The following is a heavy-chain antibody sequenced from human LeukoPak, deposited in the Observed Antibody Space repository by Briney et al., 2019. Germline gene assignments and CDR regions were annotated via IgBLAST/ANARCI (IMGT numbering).Heavy chain of an antibody. D-gene: IGHD3-3*01. Sequence: SETLSLTCAVSGGSVTSTNWWTWVRPPPGKGMEWIGEVYLDGMTNYNPSLKTRLILSVHLPDNHISLKLTSVPAADTAVYYCAREGGFYRPFDYSGQGTLVTVSS. J-gene: IGHJ4*02. V-gene: IGHV4-4*02. CDR1: GGSVTSTNW. CDR3: AREGGFYRPFDY. CDR2: VYLDGMT.